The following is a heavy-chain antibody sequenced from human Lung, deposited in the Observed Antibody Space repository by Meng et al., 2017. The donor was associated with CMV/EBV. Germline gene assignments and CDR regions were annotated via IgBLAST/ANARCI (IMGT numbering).Heavy chain of an antibody. J-gene: IGHJ3*01. CDR1: GYTFSGHY. D-gene: IGHD3-16*01. Sequence: ASVKVSXKASGYTFSGHYIHWVRQAPGQGLEWIGWINPDSGGTRYSQKFQNRITMTRDTSTNTAYMELSRLRSDDTAVYYGSRGAPFFRDAFDLWGQGTIVTVSS. CDR3: SRGAPFFRDAFDL. V-gene: IGHV1-2*02. CDR2: INPDSGGT.